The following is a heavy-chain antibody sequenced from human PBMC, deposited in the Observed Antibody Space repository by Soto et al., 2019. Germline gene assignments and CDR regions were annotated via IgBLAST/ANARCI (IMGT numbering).Heavy chain of an antibody. Sequence: PGESLKISCKGSGYSFTSYWISWVRQMPGKGLEWMGRIDPSDSYTNYSPSFQGHVTISADKSISTAYLQWSSLKASDTAMYYCERHLSQYGGNRIFDYWGQGTLVTVYS. D-gene: IGHD2-15*01. CDR1: GYSFTSYW. CDR2: IDPSDSYT. J-gene: IGHJ4*02. CDR3: ERHLSQYGGNRIFDY. V-gene: IGHV5-10-1*01.